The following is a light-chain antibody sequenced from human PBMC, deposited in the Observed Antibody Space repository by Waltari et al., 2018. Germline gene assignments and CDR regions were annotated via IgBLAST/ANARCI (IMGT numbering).Light chain of an antibody. CDR3: QSFDSTLSAWV. V-gene: IGLV1-40*01. Sequence: QSVLTQPPSVSGAPVQRVTISCPGSSSNIGAGYDVPWHQQLAGTAPKLLIFGNENRPSGVPDRFSGSKSGTSASLAITGLQAEDEADYYCQSFDSTLSAWVFGGGTKVTVL. CDR2: GNE. J-gene: IGLJ3*02. CDR1: SSNIGAGYD.